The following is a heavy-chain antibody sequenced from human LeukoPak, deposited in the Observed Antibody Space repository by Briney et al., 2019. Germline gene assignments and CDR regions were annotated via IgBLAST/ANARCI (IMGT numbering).Heavy chain of an antibody. D-gene: IGHD3-10*01. CDR1: GFTFSSYG. CDR2: ISYDGSNK. CDR3: ARRSYGSGSYYIDY. Sequence: GRSLRLSCAASGFTFSSYGMHWVRQAPGKGLEWVAVISYDGSNKYYADSVKGRLTISRDNSKNTLYLQMNSLRAEDTAVYYCARRSYGSGSYYIDYWGQGTLVTVSS. V-gene: IGHV3-30*03. J-gene: IGHJ4*02.